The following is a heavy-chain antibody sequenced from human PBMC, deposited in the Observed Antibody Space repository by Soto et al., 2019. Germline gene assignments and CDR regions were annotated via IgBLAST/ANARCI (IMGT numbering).Heavy chain of an antibody. CDR3: ARGRSSESGSGSYYPFDY. V-gene: IGHV1-8*01. J-gene: IGHJ4*02. CDR2: MNPNSGNT. D-gene: IGHD3-10*01. CDR1: GYTFTSYD. Sequence: QVPLVQSGAEVKKPGASVKVSCKASGYTFTSYDINWVRQATGQGLEWMGWMNPNSGNTGYAQKFQGRVTMTRNTSISTAYMELSSLRSEDTAVHYCARGRSSESGSGSYYPFDYWGQGTLVTVSS.